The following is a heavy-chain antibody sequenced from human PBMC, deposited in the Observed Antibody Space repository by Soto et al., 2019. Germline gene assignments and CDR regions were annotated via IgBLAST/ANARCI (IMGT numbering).Heavy chain of an antibody. CDR1: GFTFTRYS. J-gene: IGHJ4*02. V-gene: IGHV3-21*06. Sequence: PGGSLRLSCAASGFTFTRYSMNWVRQAAGKGLEWVSSISSTTNYIYYGDSMKGRFTISRDNAKNSLYLEMNSLTAEYTAVYYCARESEDLTSTFDYWGQGTLVTVSS. CDR2: ISSTTNYI. CDR3: ARESEDLTSTFDY.